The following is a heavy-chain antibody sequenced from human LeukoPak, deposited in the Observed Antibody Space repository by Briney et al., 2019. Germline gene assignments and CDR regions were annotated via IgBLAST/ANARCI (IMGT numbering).Heavy chain of an antibody. D-gene: IGHD6-13*01. CDR3: ASSIAAAGDYYYGMDV. CDR1: GGSISSGSYY. Sequence: SETLSLTCTVSGGSISSGSYYWSWIRQPAGKGLEWIGRIYTSGSTNYNPSLKSRVTISVDTSKNQFSLRLSSVTAADTAVYYCASSIAAAGDYYYGMDVWGQGTTVTVSS. J-gene: IGHJ6*02. V-gene: IGHV4-61*02. CDR2: IYTSGST.